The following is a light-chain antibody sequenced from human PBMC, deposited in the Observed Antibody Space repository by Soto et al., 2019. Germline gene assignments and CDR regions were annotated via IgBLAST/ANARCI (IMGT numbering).Light chain of an antibody. J-gene: IGLJ2*01. V-gene: IGLV9-49*03. CDR1: SGYSDYK. Sequence: QLVLTQPPSASASLGASVTLTCTLSSGYSDYKVDWFQQRPGKGPRFLMRVGAGGIVGSKGDGIPDRFSVSGSDLNRFLTIKNIQEEDESDYHCGSEHGTGSKFVILFGGGTKLTVL. CDR3: GSEHGTGSKFVIL. CDR2: VGAGGIVG.